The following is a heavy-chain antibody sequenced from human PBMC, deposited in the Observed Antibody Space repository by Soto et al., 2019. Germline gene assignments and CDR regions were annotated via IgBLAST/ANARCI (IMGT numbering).Heavy chain of an antibody. J-gene: IGHJ6*02. V-gene: IGHV5-51*01. D-gene: IGHD2-2*01. Sequence: GESLKISCQGSGFSFSRHWIGWVRQKPGKGLEWMAVMYPGDSNIIYSPSFQGQITLSADTSISTAYLQWGSLEASDTATYYCALYCATTSCPNYFYYGLDVWGQGTTVTVSS. CDR3: ALYCATTSCPNYFYYGLDV. CDR1: GFSFSRHW. CDR2: MYPGDSNI.